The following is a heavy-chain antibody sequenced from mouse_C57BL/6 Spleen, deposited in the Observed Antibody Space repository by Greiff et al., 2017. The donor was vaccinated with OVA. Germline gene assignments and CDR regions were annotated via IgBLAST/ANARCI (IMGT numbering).Heavy chain of an antibody. Sequence: QVQLKQSGPELVKPGASVKISCKASGYAFSSSWMNWVKQRPGKGLEWIGRIYPGDGDTNYNGKFKGKATLTADKSSSTAYMQLSSLTSEDSAVYYCARSYDYEAWFAYWGQGTLVTVSA. CDR1: GYAFSSSW. J-gene: IGHJ3*01. CDR2: IYPGDGDT. V-gene: IGHV1-82*01. CDR3: ARSYDYEAWFAY. D-gene: IGHD2-4*01.